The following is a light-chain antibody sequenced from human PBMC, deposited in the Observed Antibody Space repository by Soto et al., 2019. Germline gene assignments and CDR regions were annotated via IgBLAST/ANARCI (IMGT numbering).Light chain of an antibody. V-gene: IGLV1-40*01. CDR2: ENN. CDR1: SSNIGAGYE. J-gene: IGLJ1*01. CDR3: QSYDSSLSGYV. Sequence: QSVLTQPPSVSVAPGQRVTISCTGSSSNIGAGYEAHWYQQVPGTATKLLIYENNNRPSGVTDRFSGSKSGTSASLAITGLQAEDEAEYYCQSYDSSLSGYVFGTGTKLTVL.